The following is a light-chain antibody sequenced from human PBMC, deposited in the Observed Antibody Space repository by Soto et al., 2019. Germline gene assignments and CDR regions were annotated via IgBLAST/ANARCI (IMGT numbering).Light chain of an antibody. V-gene: IGLV1-40*01. CDR3: QSYDSILIGLV. Sequence: QLVLTQPPSVSGAPGQRVTISCTGSSSNIGAGYDVHWYQQLPGTAPKLLIYGNSNRPSGVPDRFSGSKSGTSASLAITGLQAEDEADYYCQSYDSILIGLVSGGGTKVTVL. J-gene: IGLJ2*01. CDR1: SSNIGAGYD. CDR2: GNS.